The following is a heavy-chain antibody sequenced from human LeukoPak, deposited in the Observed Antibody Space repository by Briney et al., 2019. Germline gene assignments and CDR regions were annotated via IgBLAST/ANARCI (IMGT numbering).Heavy chain of an antibody. Sequence: GGSLRLSCAASGFTFSSYGMSWVRQAPGKGLEWVSAISGSGGSTYYADSVKGRFTISRDNSKNTLYLQMNSLRAEDTAVYCCARDFRGPNYYDSSGYYYVEDYWGQGTLVTVSS. CDR1: GFTFSSYG. CDR3: ARDFRGPNYYDSSGYYYVEDY. CDR2: ISGSGGST. V-gene: IGHV3-23*01. D-gene: IGHD3-22*01. J-gene: IGHJ4*02.